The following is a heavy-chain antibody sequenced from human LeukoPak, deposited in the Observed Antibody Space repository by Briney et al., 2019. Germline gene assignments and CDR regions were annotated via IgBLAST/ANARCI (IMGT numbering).Heavy chain of an antibody. D-gene: IGHD1-26*01. CDR1: GGSISSSSYY. CDR2: IYYSGST. J-gene: IGHJ4*02. V-gene: IGHV4-39*07. CDR3: ARILSRGRTLDY. Sequence: PSETLSLTCTVSGGSISSSSYYWGWIRQPPGKGLEWIGSIYYSGSTYYNPSLKSRVTISVDTSKNQFSLKLSSVTAADTAVYYCARILSRGRTLDYWGQGILVTVSS.